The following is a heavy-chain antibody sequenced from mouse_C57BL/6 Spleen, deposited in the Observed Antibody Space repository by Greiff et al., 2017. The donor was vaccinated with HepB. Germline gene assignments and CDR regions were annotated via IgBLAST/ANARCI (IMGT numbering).Heavy chain of an antibody. CDR1: GYSFTGYY. V-gene: IGHV1-42*01. Sequence: EVKLQQSGPELVKPGASVKISCKASGYSFTGYYMNWVKQSPEKSLEWIGEINPSTGGTTYNQKFKAKATLTVDKSSSTAYMQLKSLTSEDSAVYYCARTLDGYYLDYWGQGTTLTVSS. D-gene: IGHD2-3*01. CDR3: ARTLDGYYLDY. J-gene: IGHJ2*01. CDR2: INPSTGGT.